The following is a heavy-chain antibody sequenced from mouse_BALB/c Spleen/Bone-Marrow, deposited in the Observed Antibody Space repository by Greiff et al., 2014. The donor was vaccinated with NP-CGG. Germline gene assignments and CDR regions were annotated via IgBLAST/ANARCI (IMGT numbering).Heavy chain of an antibody. V-gene: IGHV1S130*01. CDR1: GYTFTSSW. J-gene: IGHJ2*01. D-gene: IGHD2-14*01. CDR2: IHPNSGNT. CDR3: ARHHRYAYYFDY. Sequence: QVQLQQPGSLLVRPGASVKLSCKASGYTFTSSWMHWAKQRPGQGPEWIGEIHPNSGNTNYNEKFKGKATLTVDTSSSTAYVDLSSLTSEDSAVYYCARHHRYAYYFDYWGRGTTLTVSS.